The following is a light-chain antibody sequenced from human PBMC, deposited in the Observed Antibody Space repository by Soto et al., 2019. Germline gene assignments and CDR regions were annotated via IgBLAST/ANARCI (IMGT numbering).Light chain of an antibody. Sequence: EIVLTQSPGTLYLSPGERDTLSCRASQSISSSYLAWYQQKPGQAPRLLIYGTSSRATGIPDRFSGTGSGTDFTLTIIRLEPEDFALYHCQQYGTSPLTFGGGTKVDIK. CDR3: QQYGTSPLT. CDR2: GTS. V-gene: IGKV3-20*01. CDR1: QSISSSY. J-gene: IGKJ4*01.